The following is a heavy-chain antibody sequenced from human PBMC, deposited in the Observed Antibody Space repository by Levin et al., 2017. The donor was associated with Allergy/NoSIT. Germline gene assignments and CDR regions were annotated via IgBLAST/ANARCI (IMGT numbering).Heavy chain of an antibody. Sequence: KISCKASGGTFSSYTISWVRQAPRQGLEWMGRIIPILGIANYAQKFQGRVTITADKSTSTAYMELSSLRSEDTAVYYCAREEVYYDSSGYRLRNWFDPWGQGTLVTVSS. CDR1: GGTFSSYT. J-gene: IGHJ5*02. CDR2: IIPILGIA. CDR3: AREEVYYDSSGYRLRNWFDP. D-gene: IGHD3-22*01. V-gene: IGHV1-69*04.